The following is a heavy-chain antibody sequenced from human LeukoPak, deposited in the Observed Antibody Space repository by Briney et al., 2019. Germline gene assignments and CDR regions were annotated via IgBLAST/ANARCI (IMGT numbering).Heavy chain of an antibody. J-gene: IGHJ4*02. V-gene: IGHV1-2*02. D-gene: IGHD3-16*02. CDR2: INPNSGGT. CDR3: ARYYVWGSYRSDY. CDR1: GYAFTGYY. Sequence: GASVKVSCKASGYAFTGYYLHWVRQAPGQGLEWMGWINPNSGGTNYAQKFQGRVTVTRDTSISTAYMELNRLRSDDTAVYYCARYYVWGSYRSDYWGQGTLVTVSS.